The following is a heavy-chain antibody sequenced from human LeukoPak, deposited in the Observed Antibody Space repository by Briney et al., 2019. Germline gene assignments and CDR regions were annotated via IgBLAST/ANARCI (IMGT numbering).Heavy chain of an antibody. CDR3: ARVRSYYGDYWSFDY. Sequence: PGRSLRLSCAASGFTFSSYAMHWVRQAPGKGLEGEAVISYDGSNKYYADSVKGRFTISRDNSKNTLYLQMNSLRAEDTAVYYCARVRSYYGDYWSFDYWGQGTLVTVSS. D-gene: IGHD4-17*01. CDR2: ISYDGSNK. V-gene: IGHV3-30-3*01. J-gene: IGHJ4*02. CDR1: GFTFSSYA.